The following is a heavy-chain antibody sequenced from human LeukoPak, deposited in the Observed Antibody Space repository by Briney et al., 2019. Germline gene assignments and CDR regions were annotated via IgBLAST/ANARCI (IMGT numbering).Heavy chain of an antibody. D-gene: IGHD3-3*01. Sequence: GESLKISCKVSGYNFTNYWIGWVRQKPGKGLEWMAIIYPGDSETAYSPSFQGQVTISADKSINTAYLQWSSLKASDTAIYYCARHFFGGYYYYYMDVWGRGTTVTVSS. J-gene: IGHJ6*03. CDR1: GYNFTNYW. CDR2: IYPGDSET. V-gene: IGHV5-51*01. CDR3: ARHFFGGYYYYYMDV.